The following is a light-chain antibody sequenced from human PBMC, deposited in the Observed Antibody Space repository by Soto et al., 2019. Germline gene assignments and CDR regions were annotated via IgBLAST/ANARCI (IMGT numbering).Light chain of an antibody. CDR3: CSDVGISTYF. Sequence: QSVLTQPASVSGSPGQSITISCTRTNSVLGSFNFVSWYQQHPGKAPKVIIYEVAKRPSGISDRFSGSKSGNTASLTISGLQVEDEADYYCCSDVGISTYFFGTGPKVTVL. J-gene: IGLJ1*01. CDR1: NSVLGSFNF. V-gene: IGLV2-23*02. CDR2: EVA.